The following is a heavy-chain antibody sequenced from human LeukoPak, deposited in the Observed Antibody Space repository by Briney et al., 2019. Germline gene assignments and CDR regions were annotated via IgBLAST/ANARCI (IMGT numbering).Heavy chain of an antibody. V-gene: IGHV4-59*01. CDR2: TYYSGSS. CDR1: GGSISSYY. J-gene: IGHJ5*02. Sequence: SETLSLTCTVSGGSISSYYWSWIRQPPGKGLEWIGYTYYSGSSNYNPSLKSRVIISVDTSKNQFSLKLSSVTAADTAVYYCARGPCSSANCYWSLDHWGQGTLVTVSS. D-gene: IGHD2-2*01. CDR3: ARGPCSSANCYWSLDH.